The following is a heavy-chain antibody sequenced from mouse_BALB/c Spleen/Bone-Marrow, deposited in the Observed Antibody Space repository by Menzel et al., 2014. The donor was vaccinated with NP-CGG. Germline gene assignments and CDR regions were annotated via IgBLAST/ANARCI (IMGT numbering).Heavy chain of an antibody. CDR3: ARDY. J-gene: IGHJ2*01. CDR1: GYTFTDTW. V-gene: IGHV1-7*01. CDR2: INPSTGYA. Sequence: QVQLQQSGPELAKPGASVKMSCKASGYTFTDTWIHWIKQRPGQGLEWIGYINPSTGYAEYNQNFKDKATLTVDKSSSTAYMQLSSLTSEDSAFYYCARDYWGQGTTLTVSS.